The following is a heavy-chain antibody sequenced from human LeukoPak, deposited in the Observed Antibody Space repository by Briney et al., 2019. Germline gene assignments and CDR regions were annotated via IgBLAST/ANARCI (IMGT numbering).Heavy chain of an antibody. V-gene: IGHV3-7*01. Sequence: GGSLRLSCADSGFTFSSYWMSWVRQVPGRGLEWVANIEQDGSEKYYVDPVKGRFTISRDNAKNSLYLQMNSLRADDTAVYYCARDRSDILTGYNDAFDIWGQGTMVTVSS. CDR2: IEQDGSEK. CDR3: ARDRSDILTGYNDAFDI. J-gene: IGHJ3*02. D-gene: IGHD3-9*01. CDR1: GFTFSSYW.